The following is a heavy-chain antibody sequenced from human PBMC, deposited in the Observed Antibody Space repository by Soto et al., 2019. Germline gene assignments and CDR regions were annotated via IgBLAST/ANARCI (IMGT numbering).Heavy chain of an antibody. CDR1: GDTFSSYS. Sequence: QVQLVQSGAEVKKPGSSVKISCKASGDTFSSYSFSWVRQAPGQGFEWMGGYRPIFGAPNYAQNFLVRVPITADEVTSAVYLELSSLTSEDTAVYYFARGVTRGSFPPFHLLGQGTLVTVSS. J-gene: IGHJ5*02. D-gene: IGHD1-26*01. V-gene: IGHV1-69*12. CDR2: YRPIFGAP. CDR3: ARGVTRGSFPPFHL.